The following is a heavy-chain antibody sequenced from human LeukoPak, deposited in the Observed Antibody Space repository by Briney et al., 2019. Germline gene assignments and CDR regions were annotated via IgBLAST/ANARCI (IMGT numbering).Heavy chain of an antibody. D-gene: IGHD3-10*01. CDR3: ARERGTMVRGVRSPRFDP. V-gene: IGHV4-34*01. CDR2: INHSGST. CDR1: GGSFSGYY. J-gene: IGHJ5*02. Sequence: SETLSLTCAVYGGSFSGYYWSWIRQPPGKGLEWIGEINHSGSTNYNPSLKSRVTISVDTSKNQFSLKLSSVTAADTAVYYCARERGTMVRGVRSPRFDPWGQGTLVTVSS.